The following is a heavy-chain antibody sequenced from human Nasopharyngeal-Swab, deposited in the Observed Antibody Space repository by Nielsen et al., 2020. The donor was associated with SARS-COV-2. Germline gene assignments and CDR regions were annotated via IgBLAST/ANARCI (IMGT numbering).Heavy chain of an antibody. J-gene: IGHJ4*02. V-gene: IGHV4-59*01. Sequence: SEILSLTCTVSGGSISSYYWSWIRQPPGKGLEWIGYIYYSGSTNYNPSLKSRVTISVDTSKNQFSLKLSSVTAADTAVYYCAREDSSGYYYFDYWGQGTLVTVSS. D-gene: IGHD3-22*01. CDR3: AREDSSGYYYFDY. CDR1: GGSISSYY. CDR2: IYYSGST.